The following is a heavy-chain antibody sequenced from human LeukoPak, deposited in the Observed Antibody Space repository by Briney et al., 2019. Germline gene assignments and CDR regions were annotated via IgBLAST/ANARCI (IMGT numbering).Heavy chain of an antibody. CDR2: ISWDGGST. J-gene: IGHJ6*03. CDR1: GFSFDDYT. Sequence: GGSLRLSCAASGFSFDDYTMHWVRQAPGKGLEWVSLISWDGGSTYYADSVKGRFTISRDNSKNSLYLQMNSLRTEDTALYYCAKDGVSEGSSSLFYYYYMDVWGKGTTVTVSS. D-gene: IGHD6-6*01. V-gene: IGHV3-43*01. CDR3: AKDGVSEGSSSLFYYYYMDV.